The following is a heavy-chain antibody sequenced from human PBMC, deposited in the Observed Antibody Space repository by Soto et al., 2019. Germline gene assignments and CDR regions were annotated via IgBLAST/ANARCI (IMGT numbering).Heavy chain of an antibody. V-gene: IGHV1-18*01. J-gene: IGHJ4*02. Sequence: GASVKVSCKASGYTFANFGISWVRQAPGQGLEWMGWISAYNGNTNYAQKLQGRVTINPDTSKSQFSLQLNSVTPEDTAVYYCAREGVNYPLDFWGQGTLVTVSS. D-gene: IGHD1-7*01. CDR1: GYTFANFG. CDR3: AREGVNYPLDF. CDR2: ISAYNGNT.